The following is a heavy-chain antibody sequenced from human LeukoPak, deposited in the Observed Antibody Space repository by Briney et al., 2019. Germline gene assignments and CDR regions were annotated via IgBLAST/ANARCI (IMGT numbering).Heavy chain of an antibody. D-gene: IGHD1-14*01. J-gene: IGHJ4*02. CDR2: STSSSSDI. CDR1: GFTFSSYN. V-gene: IGHV3-21*01. Sequence: VGPLRLSCTASGFTFSSYNMNWVRQCPGKGLEWFSSSTSSSSDIYYADSVKGRLTISKDNPKNSLYLQIHSLRAEDTAVYYCARDPEDGDYWGQGTLVTVSS. CDR3: ARDPEDGDY.